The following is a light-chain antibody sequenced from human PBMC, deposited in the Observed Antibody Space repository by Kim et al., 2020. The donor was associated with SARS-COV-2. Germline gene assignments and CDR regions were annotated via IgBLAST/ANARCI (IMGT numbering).Light chain of an antibody. J-gene: IGLJ3*02. CDR3: ETWDSSLRAGV. CDR2: DND. V-gene: IGLV1-51*01. CDR1: SSNTGSNY. Sequence: GQRVTISCSGSSSNTGSNYVSWYQQFPGTAPKLVIYDNDKRPSGIPDRFSGSKSGTSATLGITGLQTGDEADYYCETWDSSLRAGVFGGGTKLTVL.